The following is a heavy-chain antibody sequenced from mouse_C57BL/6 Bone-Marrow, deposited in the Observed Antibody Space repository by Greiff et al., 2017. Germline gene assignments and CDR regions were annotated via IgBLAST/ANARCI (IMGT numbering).Heavy chain of an antibody. CDR1: GFSLRTFGMG. Sequence: VTLKVSGPGILQPSQTLSLTCSFSGFSLRTFGMGVGWIRQPSGKGLEWLAHIWWGDDRYYNPALMSLLTTSKDTYKNQGVLKIANVDTADTATYYCARIAGYWYFDVWGTGTTVTVSS. CDR2: IWWGDDR. V-gene: IGHV8-8*01. J-gene: IGHJ1*03. CDR3: ARIAGYWYFDV.